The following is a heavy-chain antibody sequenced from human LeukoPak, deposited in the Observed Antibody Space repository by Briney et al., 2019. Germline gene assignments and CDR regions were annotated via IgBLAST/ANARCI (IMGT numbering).Heavy chain of an antibody. Sequence: PGGSLRLSCAASGFTFSNSAMSWVRQAPGKGLEWVSAISGSGSSTYYADSVKGRFAISRDNSRNTLYLQMNSLRAEDTAVYHCAKPHYGSGYNSWGQGTLVTVSS. V-gene: IGHV3-23*01. CDR3: AKPHYGSGYNS. CDR2: ISGSGSST. D-gene: IGHD3-3*02. J-gene: IGHJ4*02. CDR1: GFTFSNSA.